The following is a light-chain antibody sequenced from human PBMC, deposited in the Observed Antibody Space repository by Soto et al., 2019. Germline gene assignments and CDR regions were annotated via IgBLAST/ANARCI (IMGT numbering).Light chain of an antibody. CDR2: DVT. Sequence: QSALTQPRSVSGSPGQSVTISCAGTRSDVGGYDYVSWYQQYPDKAPKLMISDVTKRPSGVPDRFSGSKSGNTASLTISGLQAEDEGDYYCCSYAGTNTYVFGTGTKLTVL. CDR1: RSDVGGYDY. J-gene: IGLJ1*01. CDR3: CSYAGTNTYV. V-gene: IGLV2-11*01.